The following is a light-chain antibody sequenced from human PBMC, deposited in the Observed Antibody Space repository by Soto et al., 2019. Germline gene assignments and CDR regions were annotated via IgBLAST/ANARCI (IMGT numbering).Light chain of an antibody. V-gene: IGLV1-40*01. J-gene: IGLJ2*01. CDR3: QSYDSSLSGVV. CDR2: GNS. Sequence: QSVLTQPPSVSGAPGQRVTISCTGGSSNIGAGYDVHWYQQLPGTAPKLLIYGNSNRPSGVPDRLSGSKSGTSASLAITGLQDEDEADYYCQSYDSSLSGVVFGGGTKLTVL. CDR1: SSNIGAGYD.